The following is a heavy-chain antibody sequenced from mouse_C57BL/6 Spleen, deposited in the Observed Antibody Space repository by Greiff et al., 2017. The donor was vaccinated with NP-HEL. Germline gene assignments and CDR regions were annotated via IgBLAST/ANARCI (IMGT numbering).Heavy chain of an antibody. V-gene: IGHV5-9*01. CDR3: ARGCLQGGYAMDY. D-gene: IGHD1-1*02. J-gene: IGHJ4*01. CDR2: ISGGGGNT. CDR1: GFTFSSYT. Sequence: EVQLVESGGGLVKPGGSLKLSCAASGFTFSSYTMSWVRQTPEKRLEWVATISGGGGNTYYPDSVKGRFTISRDNAKNTLYLQMSSLRYEDTAWYYCARGCLQGGYAMDYWGQGTSVTVSS.